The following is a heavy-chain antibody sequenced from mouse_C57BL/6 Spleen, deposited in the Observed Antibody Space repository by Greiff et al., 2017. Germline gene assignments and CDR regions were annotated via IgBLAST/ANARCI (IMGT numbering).Heavy chain of an antibody. J-gene: IGHJ2*01. D-gene: IGHD2-1*01. CDR2: IWRGGST. CDR3: AKNGGKGNYFDY. V-gene: IGHV2-5*01. Sequence: VKLQQSGPGLVQPSQSLSITCTVSGFSLTSYGVHWVRQSPGKGLEWLGVIWRGGSTDYNAAFMSRLSSTKDNSKSQVFFKMNSLQADDTAIYYCAKNGGKGNYFDYWGQGTTLTVSS. CDR1: GFSLTSYG.